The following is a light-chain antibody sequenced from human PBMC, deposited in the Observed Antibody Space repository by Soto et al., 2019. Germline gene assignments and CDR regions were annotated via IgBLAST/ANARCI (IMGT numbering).Light chain of an antibody. Sequence: QSVLTQPPSASGTPGQRVTISCSGSGSSIGTNTVNWYRQLPGTAPKLLIYGDNQRPSGVPDRFSGSKSGTSASLAISGLQSEDEADSYCAAWEGSLNNVLFGGGTKLTVL. CDR3: AAWEGSLNNVL. V-gene: IGLV1-44*01. CDR1: GSSIGTNT. J-gene: IGLJ2*01. CDR2: GDN.